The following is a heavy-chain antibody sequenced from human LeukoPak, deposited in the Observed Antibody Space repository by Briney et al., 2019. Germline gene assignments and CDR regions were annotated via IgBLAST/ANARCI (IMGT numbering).Heavy chain of an antibody. D-gene: IGHD6-13*01. J-gene: IGHJ4*02. CDR1: GFTFSSHW. CDR3: ASGRQLGY. CDR2: IKEDGSEK. V-gene: IGHV3-7*03. Sequence: GGSLRLCCAASGFTFSSHWMSWDRQAPGKGLEWVANIKEDGSEKYYVDSVKGRFTISRDNAKNSLYLQMNSLRAEDTAVYYCASGRQLGYWGQGTLVTVSS.